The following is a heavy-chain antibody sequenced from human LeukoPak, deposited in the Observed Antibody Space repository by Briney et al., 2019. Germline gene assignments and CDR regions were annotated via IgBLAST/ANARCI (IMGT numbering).Heavy chain of an antibody. V-gene: IGHV4-34*01. CDR2: INHSGST. J-gene: IGHJ6*03. CDR1: GGSFSGYY. CDR3: ARRRQEYYYDSSGYQTYYYYYYMDV. D-gene: IGHD3-22*01. Sequence: SETLSLTCAVYGGSFSGYYWSWIRQPPGKGLVWIGEINHSGSTNYNPSLKSRVTISVDTSKNQFSLKLSSVTAADTAVYYCARRRQEYYYDSSGYQTYYYYYYMDVWGKGTTVTISS.